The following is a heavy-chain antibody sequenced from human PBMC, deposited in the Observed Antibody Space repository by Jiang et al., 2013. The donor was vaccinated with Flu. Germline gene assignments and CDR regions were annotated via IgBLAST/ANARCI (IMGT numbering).Heavy chain of an antibody. CDR3: TRGGEWEGRTGNYYGMEF. V-gene: IGHV3-49*04. CDR2: IRSKTYGGTT. Sequence: VQLVESGGDLVQPGRSLRLSCRSSGFTFGDYAMSWVRQAPGKGLEWVGFIRSKTYGGTTDYAASVKGRFSVSRDDSKSIAYLQMNSLKTDDTAVYFCTRGGEWEGRTGNYYGMEFWG. CDR1: GFTFGDYA. J-gene: IGHJ6*01. D-gene: IGHD1-1*01.